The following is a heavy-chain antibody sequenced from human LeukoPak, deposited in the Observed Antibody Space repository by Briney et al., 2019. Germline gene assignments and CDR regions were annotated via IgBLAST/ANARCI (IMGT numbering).Heavy chain of an antibody. D-gene: IGHD3/OR15-3a*01. CDR1: GFTFSTYE. V-gene: IGHV4-39*01. Sequence: LRLSCAASGFTFSTYEVNWVRQPPGKGLEWIGSIYYSGNTYYNASLKSQVSISIDTSKNQFSLRLTSVTAADTAVYYCARQTGSGLFILPGGQGTLVTVSS. J-gene: IGHJ4*02. CDR3: ARQTGSGLFILP. CDR2: IYYSGNT.